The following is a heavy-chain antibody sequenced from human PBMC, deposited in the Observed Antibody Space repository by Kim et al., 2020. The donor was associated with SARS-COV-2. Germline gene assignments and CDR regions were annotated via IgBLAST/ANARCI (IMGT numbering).Heavy chain of an antibody. CDR2: INPNNGGT. D-gene: IGHD5-12*01. CDR1: GYIFTAYF. CDR3: ARDPPPSVMATDIGDSF. Sequence: ASVKVSCKASGYIFTAYFMHWVRQAPGQGLEWMGWINPNNGGTNYAQKFQGRVTMTRDTSISTAFMELSRLRSDDTAVYYCARDPPPSVMATDIGDSFWGQGARVTVSS. J-gene: IGHJ4*02. V-gene: IGHV1-2*02.